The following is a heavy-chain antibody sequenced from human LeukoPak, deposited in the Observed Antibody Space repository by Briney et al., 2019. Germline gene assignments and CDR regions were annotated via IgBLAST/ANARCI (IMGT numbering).Heavy chain of an antibody. CDR3: ARDLSSSWYSWSSDY. D-gene: IGHD6-13*01. CDR1: GFTFSSYW. CDR2: INSDGSST. J-gene: IGHJ4*02. V-gene: IGHV3-74*01. Sequence: PGGSLRLSCAASGFTFSSYWMRWVRQAPGKGLVWVSRINSDGSSTSYADSVKGRFTISRDNAKNTLYLQMNSLRAEDTAVHYCARDLSSSWYSWSSDYWGQGTLVTVSS.